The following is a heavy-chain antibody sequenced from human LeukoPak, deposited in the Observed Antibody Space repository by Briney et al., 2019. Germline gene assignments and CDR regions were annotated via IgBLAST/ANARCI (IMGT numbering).Heavy chain of an antibody. CDR2: VWYDRSNK. Sequence: GGSLRLSCAAPGFTFSSYGMHWVREAPGKGGGRGAAVWYDRSNKYYADTAKGRLTISTDNSKNTLYLQMNSLRGEDTAVYYCARDIAVAGTAIPALDYWGQGTLVTVSS. D-gene: IGHD6-19*01. CDR3: ARDIAVAGTAIPALDY. V-gene: IGHV3-33*01. CDR1: GFTFSSYG. J-gene: IGHJ4*02.